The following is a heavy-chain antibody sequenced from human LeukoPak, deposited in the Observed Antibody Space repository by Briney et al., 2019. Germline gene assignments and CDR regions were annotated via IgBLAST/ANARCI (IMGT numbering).Heavy chain of an antibody. V-gene: IGHV3-64*01. CDR2: ISSNGGST. D-gene: IGHD3/OR15-3a*01. CDR3: ARAGNGYDFWSGPYDY. J-gene: IGHJ4*02. CDR1: GFTFSTYA. Sequence: GALRLSCAASGFTFSTYAMHWVRQAPGKGLEYVSAISSNGGSTYYANSVKGRFTISRDNSKNTLYLQMGSLRAEDMAVYYCARAGNGYDFWSGPYDYWGQGTLVTVSS.